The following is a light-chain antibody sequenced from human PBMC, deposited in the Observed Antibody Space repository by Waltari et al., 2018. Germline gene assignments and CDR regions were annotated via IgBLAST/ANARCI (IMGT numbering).Light chain of an antibody. V-gene: IGKV1-5*03. CDR2: QSS. CDR3: QQYNSYSLLS. CDR1: QSISNW. J-gene: IGKJ4*01. Sequence: DIQMTQSPSPLSASVGDRVIISCRASQSISNWLAWYQQRPGKAPKLLVYQSSTLESGVPSRFSGSGSGTEFTLTISSLQPEDFATYYCQQYNSYSLLSFGGGTKVEIK.